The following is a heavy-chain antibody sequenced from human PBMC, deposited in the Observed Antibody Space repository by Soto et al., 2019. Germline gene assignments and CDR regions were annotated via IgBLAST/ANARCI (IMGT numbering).Heavy chain of an antibody. J-gene: IGHJ3*02. CDR2: INHSGST. CDR1: GGSSSGYY. Sequence: SETRSLTCAVYGGSSSGYYWSWIRQPPGKGLEWIGEINHSGSTNYNPSLKSRVTISVDTSKNQFSLKLSSVTAADTAVYYCASPWRRRAFDIWGQGTMVTVSS. V-gene: IGHV4-34*01. CDR3: ASPWRRRAFDI. D-gene: IGHD3-3*01.